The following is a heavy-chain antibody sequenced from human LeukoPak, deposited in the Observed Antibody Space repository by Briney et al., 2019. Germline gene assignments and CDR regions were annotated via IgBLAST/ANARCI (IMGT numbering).Heavy chain of an antibody. CDR3: AKIRGYSYGYGDY. CDR2: ISDSGSNT. V-gene: IGHV3-23*01. D-gene: IGHD5-18*01. J-gene: IGHJ4*02. CDR1: GFTFSTYA. Sequence: GGSLRLSCVASGFTFSTYATSWVRQAPGKGLEWVSDISDSGSNTYYADSVKGRFTISRDNSKNTLYLQMSSLRAEDTAVYFCAKIRGYSYGYGDYWGQGTLVTVSS.